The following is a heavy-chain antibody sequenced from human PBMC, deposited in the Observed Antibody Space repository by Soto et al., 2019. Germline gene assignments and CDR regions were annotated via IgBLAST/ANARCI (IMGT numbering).Heavy chain of an antibody. Sequence: QVQLVQSGAEVKKPGASVKVSCKASGYTFTSYGISWVRQAPGQGLEWMGWISAYNGNTNYAQTLQGRVTMTTDTSTSTAYMEVRSLVSDDTAVYYCARETYDILSGPLSDGMDVWGQGTTVTVSS. J-gene: IGHJ6*02. D-gene: IGHD3-9*01. CDR2: ISAYNGNT. V-gene: IGHV1-18*01. CDR1: GYTFTSYG. CDR3: ARETYDILSGPLSDGMDV.